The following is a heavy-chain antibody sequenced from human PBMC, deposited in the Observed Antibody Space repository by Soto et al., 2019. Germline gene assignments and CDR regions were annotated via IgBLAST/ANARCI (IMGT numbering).Heavy chain of an antibody. CDR1: GFTFSNYA. CDR3: ARDGGNICSGGSCYFQAPDY. J-gene: IGHJ4*02. V-gene: IGHV3-23*01. Sequence: QTGGSLRLSCSASGFTFSNYAMSWVRQAPGKGLEWVASISGSGRSTNYADSVKGRFTISRDNSKNTLAVQMSSLRAEDTAVYYCARDGGNICSGGSCYFQAPDYWGQGTLVTVSS. CDR2: ISGSGRST. D-gene: IGHD2-15*01.